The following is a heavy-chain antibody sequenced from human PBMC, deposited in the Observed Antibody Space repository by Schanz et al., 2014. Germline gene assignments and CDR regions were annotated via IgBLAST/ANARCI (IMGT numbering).Heavy chain of an antibody. V-gene: IGHV1-46*01. J-gene: IGHJ4*02. CDR3: ARGTRVRTTDFWSGLYYFDY. CDR2: INPSGGST. D-gene: IGHD3-3*01. CDR1: GYTLTAYY. Sequence: QVPLVQSGAEVKEPGSSVKVSCKASGYTLTAYYMYWVRQAPGQGLEWMGVINPSGGSTIYAQKFQGRVTMTRDTSTSTVYMELSSLRSEDTAVYYCARGTRVRTTDFWSGLYYFDYWGQGTLVTVSS.